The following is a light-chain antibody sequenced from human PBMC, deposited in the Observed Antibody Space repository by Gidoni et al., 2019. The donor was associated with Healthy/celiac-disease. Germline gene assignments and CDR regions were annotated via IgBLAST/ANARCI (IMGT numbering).Light chain of an antibody. CDR2: DAS. CDR3: QQRSNWPPLT. V-gene: IGKV3-11*01. J-gene: IGKJ4*01. CDR1: QSVSSY. Sequence: EIVFTQSPATLSLSPGERATLSCRASQSVSSYLAWYQQKPGQAPRLLIYDASNRATGIPARFRGSGSGTDFTLTISSREPEDCAVYYCQQRSNWPPLTVGGGTKVEIK.